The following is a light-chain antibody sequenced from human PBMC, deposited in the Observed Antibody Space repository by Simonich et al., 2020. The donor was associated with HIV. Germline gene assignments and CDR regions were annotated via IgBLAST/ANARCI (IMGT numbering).Light chain of an antibody. V-gene: IGKV3-11*01. CDR2: GAS. CDR3: QQRSKWPLT. CDR1: QSVSSF. Sequence: EIVLTQSPATLSLSPGERATLSCRASQSVSSFLAWYQQKPGQAPRLLIYGASNRDTGIPARVSGRGSRTDFTLTISSLEPEDFAVYYCQQRSKWPLTFGQGTRLEIK. J-gene: IGKJ5*01.